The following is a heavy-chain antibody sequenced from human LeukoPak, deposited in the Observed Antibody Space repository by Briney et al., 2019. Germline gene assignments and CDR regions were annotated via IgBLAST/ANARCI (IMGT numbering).Heavy chain of an antibody. J-gene: IGHJ4*02. CDR3: ASVWFGELAFDY. CDR1: GFTFSSYE. Sequence: GGSLRLSCAASGFTFSSYEMNWVRQAPGKGLEWVSYISSSGSTIYYADSVKGRFTISRDNSKNTLYLQMNSLRAEDTAVYYCASVWFGELAFDYWGQGALLTVSS. D-gene: IGHD3-10*01. CDR2: ISSSGSTI. V-gene: IGHV3-48*03.